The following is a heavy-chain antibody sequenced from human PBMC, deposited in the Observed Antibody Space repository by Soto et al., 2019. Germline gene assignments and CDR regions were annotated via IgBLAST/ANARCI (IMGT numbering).Heavy chain of an antibody. CDR3: ARGPGRYFDRLFLRNPDTKIYYGMDV. V-gene: IGHV1-18*04. J-gene: IGHJ6*02. Sequence: XSVKVSYTASGYSFTSYGIIWVRQAPGQGLEWMGWISAYNGNTNYAQKLQGRVTMTTDTSTSTAYMELRSLRSDDTAVYYCARGPGRYFDRLFLRNPDTKIYYGMDVCGQGTTVTVSS. CDR1: GYSFTSYG. D-gene: IGHD3-9*01. CDR2: ISAYNGNT.